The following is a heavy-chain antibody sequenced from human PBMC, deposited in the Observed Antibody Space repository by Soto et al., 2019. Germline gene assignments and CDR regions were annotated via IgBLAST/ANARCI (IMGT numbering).Heavy chain of an antibody. V-gene: IGHV1-46*01. CDR1: GYTFIKYY. J-gene: IGHJ5*02. CDR2: INPMGGST. CDR3: ARDLAAGDL. D-gene: IGHD6-13*01. Sequence: ASVKVSCKASGYTFIKYYIHWVRQAPGQGLEWMAIINPMGGSTNYAQEFQGRVTLTSDTSTGTVYMELSSLRFEDTALFYCARDLAAGDLWGQGTLVTVSS.